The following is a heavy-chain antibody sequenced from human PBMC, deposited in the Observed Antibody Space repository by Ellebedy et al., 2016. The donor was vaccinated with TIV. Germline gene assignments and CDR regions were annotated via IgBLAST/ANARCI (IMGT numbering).Heavy chain of an antibody. CDR2: IFSGGST. J-gene: IGHJ4*02. Sequence: GESLKISCAASGFTVSSAYMSWVRQAPGKGLEWVSVIFSGGSTYYADSVKGRFAISRDNSKNTLSLQMNSLRAEEAAVYYCARGQGQSGGSRSFDFWGQGTLVTVSS. D-gene: IGHD2-15*01. CDR3: ARGQGQSGGSRSFDF. CDR1: GFTVSSAY. V-gene: IGHV3-66*01.